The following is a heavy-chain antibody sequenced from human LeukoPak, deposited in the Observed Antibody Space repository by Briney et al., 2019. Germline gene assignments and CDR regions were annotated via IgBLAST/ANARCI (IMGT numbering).Heavy chain of an antibody. CDR2: ISAYNGNT. CDR1: GYTLTELS. CDR3: ARGVLVGATAGHDY. V-gene: IGHV1-18*01. J-gene: IGHJ4*02. D-gene: IGHD1-26*01. Sequence: ASVKVSCKVSGYTLTELSMHWVRQAPGQGLEWMGWISAYNGNTNYAQKLQGRVTMTTDTSTSTAYMELRSLRSDDTAVYYCARGVLVGATAGHDYWGQGTLVTVSS.